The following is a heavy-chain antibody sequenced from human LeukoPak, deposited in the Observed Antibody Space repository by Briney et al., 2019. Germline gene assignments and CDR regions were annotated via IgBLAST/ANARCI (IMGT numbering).Heavy chain of an antibody. CDR3: ARDPFSSSLYALDV. CDR2: ITWNGGDI. D-gene: IGHD6-13*01. J-gene: IGHJ6*02. Sequence: PGGSLRLSCAASGFTFDDHAMHWVRQLPGKGLEWVSGITWNGGDIGYADSVKGRFTVSRDNAKSSLYLQMNSLRDEDTALYYCARDPFSSSLYALDVWGQGTTVTVSS. V-gene: IGHV3-9*01. CDR1: GFTFDDHA.